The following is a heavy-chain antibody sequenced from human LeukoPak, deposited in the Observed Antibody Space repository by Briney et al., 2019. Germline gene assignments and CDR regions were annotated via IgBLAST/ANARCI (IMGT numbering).Heavy chain of an antibody. CDR3: ATADARWLQSLAFDI. CDR2: INHSGST. Sequence: SETLSLTCAVYGGSFSGYYWSWIRQPPGKGLEWIGEINHSGSTNYNPSLKSRVTISVDTSKNQFSLKLSSVTAADTAVYYCATADARWLQSLAFDIWGQGTMVTVSS. V-gene: IGHV4-34*01. J-gene: IGHJ3*02. D-gene: IGHD5-24*01. CDR1: GGSFSGYY.